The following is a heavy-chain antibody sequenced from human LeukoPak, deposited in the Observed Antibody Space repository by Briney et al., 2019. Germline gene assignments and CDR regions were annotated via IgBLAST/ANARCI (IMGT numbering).Heavy chain of an antibody. Sequence: GASVTVSCKASGGTFSSYAISWVRQAPGQGLEWMGGIIPIFGTANYAQKFQGRVTITADESTSSAYMELSSLRSEDTAVYYCARFGRRDGYNYFDYWGQGTLVTVSS. CDR1: GGTFSSYA. J-gene: IGHJ4*02. CDR3: ARFGRRDGYNYFDY. CDR2: IIPIFGTA. V-gene: IGHV1-69*13. D-gene: IGHD5-24*01.